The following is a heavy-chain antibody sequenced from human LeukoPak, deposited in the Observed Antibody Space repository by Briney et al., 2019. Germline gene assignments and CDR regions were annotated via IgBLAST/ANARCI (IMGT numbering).Heavy chain of an antibody. CDR1: GFTFSNYG. Sequence: PGRSLRLSCAASGFTFSNYGMHWVRQAPGKGLEWVAVTSFDGSNKYYADSVKGRFTISRDNSRNTLYLQMNSLRAEDTAVYYCAKDEGQQLLLNWFDPWGQGTLVTVSS. J-gene: IGHJ5*02. D-gene: IGHD2-2*01. V-gene: IGHV3-30*18. CDR2: TSFDGSNK. CDR3: AKDEGQQLLLNWFDP.